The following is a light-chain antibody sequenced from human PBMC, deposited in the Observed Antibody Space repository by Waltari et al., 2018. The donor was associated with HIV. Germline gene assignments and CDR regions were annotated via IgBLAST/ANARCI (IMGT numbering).Light chain of an antibody. Sequence: QSALTQPASVSGSPGQSITISCTGTSSDIGNYNLVSWYQQHPGKAPKLIIYEVTKRPSGVSNRFSCSKSGNTASLTISGLQAEDEADYYCCSSAGSSTWVFGGGTQLTVL. V-gene: IGLV2-23*02. CDR2: EVT. CDR3: CSSAGSSTWV. J-gene: IGLJ3*02. CDR1: SSDIGNYNL.